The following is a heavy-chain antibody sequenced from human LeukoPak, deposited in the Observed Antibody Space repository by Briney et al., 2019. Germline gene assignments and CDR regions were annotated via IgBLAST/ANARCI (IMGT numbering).Heavy chain of an antibody. J-gene: IGHJ5*02. CDR3: ARGPFNLYGERRGFDP. Sequence: SETLSLTCIVSGGAISSGDYYWGWIRQPPGKGLEWIGYIFYSGSTYYNPSLKSRVTISVDTSKNQFSLKLSSLTAADTAVYYCARGPFNLYGERRGFDPWGQGTLVTVSS. CDR1: GGAISSGDYY. D-gene: IGHD4-17*01. CDR2: IFYSGST. V-gene: IGHV4-30-4*08.